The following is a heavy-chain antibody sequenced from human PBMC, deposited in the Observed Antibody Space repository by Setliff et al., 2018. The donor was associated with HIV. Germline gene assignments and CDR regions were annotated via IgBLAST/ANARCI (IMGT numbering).Heavy chain of an antibody. V-gene: IGHV3-49*04. Sequence: GGSLRLSCTASGFTFGDYAVSWVRQAPGKGLEWVGFIRGKTDGETTDYGPTVRGRFTISRDDSINTLYLQMNSLKTEDTAVYYCTTYPNANIRYWGRGTLVTVSS. J-gene: IGHJ4*02. CDR1: GFTFGDYA. D-gene: IGHD2-2*01. CDR2: IRGKTDGETT. CDR3: TTYPNANIRY.